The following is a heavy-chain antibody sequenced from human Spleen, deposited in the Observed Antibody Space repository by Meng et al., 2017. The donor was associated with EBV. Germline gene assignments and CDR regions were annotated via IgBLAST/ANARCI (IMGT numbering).Heavy chain of an antibody. J-gene: IGHJ4*02. Sequence: QVHPQQWGSGSVRPSETLSLTCTVLADSFNDFTWSWVRQSPGRGLEWIGEVTHNGSTIYHPSLKSRVAISVDTSKKQFSLTLHSLTAADTGIYFCASSPGEMATVLDFWDRGTLVTVSS. V-gene: IGHV4-34*01. CDR2: VTHNGST. D-gene: IGHD5-24*01. CDR3: ASSPGEMATVLDF. CDR1: ADSFNDFT.